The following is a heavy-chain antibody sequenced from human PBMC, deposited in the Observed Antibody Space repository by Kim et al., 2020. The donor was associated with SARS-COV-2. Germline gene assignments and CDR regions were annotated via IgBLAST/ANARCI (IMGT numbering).Heavy chain of an antibody. D-gene: IGHD6-6*01. V-gene: IGHV4-59*01. Sequence: SETLSLTCTVSGGSISSYYWSWIRQPPGKGLEWIGYIYYSGSTNYNPSLKSRVTISVDTSKNQFSLKLSSVTAADTAVFYCARGLGYSSSPCPLWGPGTLVTVSS. CDR3: ARGLGYSSSPCPL. CDR2: IYYSGST. CDR1: GGSISSYY. J-gene: IGHJ4*02.